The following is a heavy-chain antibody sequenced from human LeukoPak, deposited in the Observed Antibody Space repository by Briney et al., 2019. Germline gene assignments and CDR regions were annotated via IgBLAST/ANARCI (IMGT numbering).Heavy chain of an antibody. D-gene: IGHD2-21*02. Sequence: TGGSLRLSCAASGFTFSNAWMSWVRQAPGKGLEWVGRIKSKTDGGTTDYAAPVKGRFTISRDDSKNTLYLQMNSLKTEDTAVYYCTTEGDCGGDCYPGRSLWPYDAFDIWGQGTMVTVSS. CDR1: GFTFSNAW. V-gene: IGHV3-15*01. CDR3: TTEGDCGGDCYPGRSLWPYDAFDI. CDR2: IKSKTDGGTT. J-gene: IGHJ3*02.